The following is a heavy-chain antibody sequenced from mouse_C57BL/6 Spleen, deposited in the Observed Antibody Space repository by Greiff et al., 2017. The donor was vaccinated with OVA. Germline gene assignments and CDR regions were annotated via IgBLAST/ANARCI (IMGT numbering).Heavy chain of an antibody. CDR3: ARQALYAMDY. J-gene: IGHJ4*01. Sequence: EVQGVESGGGLVKPGGSLKLSCAASGFTFSSYTMSCVRQTPAKRLEWVATISGGGGNTYYPDSVKGRFTISRDNAKNTLYLQMSSLRSEDTALYYCARQALYAMDYWGQGTSVTVSS. CDR2: ISGGGGNT. CDR1: GFTFSSYT. V-gene: IGHV5-9*01.